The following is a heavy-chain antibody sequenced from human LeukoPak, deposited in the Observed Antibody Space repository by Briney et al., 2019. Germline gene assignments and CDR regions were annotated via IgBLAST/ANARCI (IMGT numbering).Heavy chain of an antibody. Sequence: GGSLRLSCAASGFTFSSYWMHRVRQAPGKGLVWVSRINSDGSSTSYADSVKGRFTISRDNAKNTLYLQMNSLRAGDTAVYYCARAPYYYYYMDVRGKGTTVTVSS. CDR2: INSDGSST. J-gene: IGHJ6*03. V-gene: IGHV3-74*01. CDR3: ARAPYYYYYMDV. CDR1: GFTFSSYW.